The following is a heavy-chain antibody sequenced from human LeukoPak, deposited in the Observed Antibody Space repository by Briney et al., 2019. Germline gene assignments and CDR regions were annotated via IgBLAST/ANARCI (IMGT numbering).Heavy chain of an antibody. J-gene: IGHJ3*02. CDR3: AKASSLWFGELFDAFDI. CDR2: ISGSGGST. Sequence: GGSLRLSCAASGFTFSSSAMSWVRQAPGKGLEWVSAISGSGGSTYYADSVKGRFTISRDNSKNTLYLQMNSLRAEDTAVYYCAKASSLWFGELFDAFDIWGQGTMVTVSS. V-gene: IGHV3-23*01. D-gene: IGHD3-10*01. CDR1: GFTFSSSA.